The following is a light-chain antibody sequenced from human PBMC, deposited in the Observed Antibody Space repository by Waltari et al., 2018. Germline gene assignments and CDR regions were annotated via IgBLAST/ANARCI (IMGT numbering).Light chain of an antibody. V-gene: IGLV3-1*01. CDR1: KLGDKY. Sequence: SYELTPPPSVSVSPEQTASITCSGDKLGDKYACWYQQKPGQSPVLVIYQDSKRPSGIPERFSCSNSGNTATLTISGTHAMDEADYYCQAWDSSTVVFGGGTKLTVL. CDR2: QDS. CDR3: QAWDSSTVV. J-gene: IGLJ2*01.